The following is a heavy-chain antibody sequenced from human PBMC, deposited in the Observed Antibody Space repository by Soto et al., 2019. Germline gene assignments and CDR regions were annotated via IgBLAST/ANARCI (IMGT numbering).Heavy chain of an antibody. J-gene: IGHJ4*02. V-gene: IGHV3-21*06. CDR2: ISPSSSFL. D-gene: IGHD3-10*01. CDR1: VFIFRSYY. Sequence: EVQLVESGGGLVKPGGSLRLSCAASVFIFRSYYLNWVRQAPGRGLEWVSSISPSSSFLSYADSVKGRFTISRDNAKSSVHLRMNSLRAEDTAVYFCARVGTDYGSGSPYYSDYWGQGTLVTVSS. CDR3: ARVGTDYGSGSPYYSDY.